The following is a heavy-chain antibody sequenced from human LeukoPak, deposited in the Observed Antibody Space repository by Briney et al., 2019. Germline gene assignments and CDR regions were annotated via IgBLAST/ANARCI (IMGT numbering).Heavy chain of an antibody. J-gene: IGHJ4*02. Sequence: SQTLSLTCTVPGGSISIYYWSWIRQPPGEGLGWIGFIYYTRSTNYNPSLKSRVTISVDTSKSHFSLRLSSVTAADTAVYFCASSRGGFGELAYFDYWGQGTLVTVCS. V-gene: IGHV4-59*01. CDR3: ASSRGGFGELAYFDY. CDR2: IYYTRST. CDR1: GGSISIYY. D-gene: IGHD3-16*01.